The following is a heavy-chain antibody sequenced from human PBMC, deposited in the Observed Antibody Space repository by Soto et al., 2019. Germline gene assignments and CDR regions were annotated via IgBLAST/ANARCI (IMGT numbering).Heavy chain of an antibody. CDR1: GGSISKSSHY. V-gene: IGHV4-39*01. CDR2: MSYSGST. CDR3: SRRAPEGFDP. Sequence: SETLSLTCTVSGGSISKSSHYWVWIRQPPGKGLEWVGSMSYSGSTYYNPSLKSRVAISVDTSKNQLSLQVSSVTAADTAVYYCSRRAPEGFDPWGQGTLVTVSS. J-gene: IGHJ5*02.